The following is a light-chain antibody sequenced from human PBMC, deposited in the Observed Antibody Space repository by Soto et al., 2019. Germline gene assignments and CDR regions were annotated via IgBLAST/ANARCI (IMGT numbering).Light chain of an antibody. CDR2: GAS. CDR1: QSVSSN. Sequence: EIVMTQSPATLSVSPGERATLSCRASQSVSSNLAWYQQKPGQAPRLLIYGASTRATGIPARFSGSGSGTDFTLTISRVEPEDFAVYYCQLYGSSPKTFGQGTKVDIK. CDR3: QLYGSSPKT. J-gene: IGKJ1*01. V-gene: IGKV3-15*01.